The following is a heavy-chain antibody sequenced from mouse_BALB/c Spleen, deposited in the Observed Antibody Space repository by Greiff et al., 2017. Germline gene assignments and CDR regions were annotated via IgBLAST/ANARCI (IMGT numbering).Heavy chain of an antibody. CDR2: IWSGGST. CDR3: ARKSEEYDGGVAY. D-gene: IGHD2-12*01. Sequence: VQLQESGPGLVQPSQSLSITCTVSGFSLTSYGVHWVRQSPGKGLEWLGVIWSGGSTDYNAAFISRLSISKDNSKSQVFFKMNSLQADDTAIYYCARKSEEYDGGVAYWGQGTLVTVSA. J-gene: IGHJ3*01. V-gene: IGHV2-4-1*01. CDR1: GFSLTSYG.